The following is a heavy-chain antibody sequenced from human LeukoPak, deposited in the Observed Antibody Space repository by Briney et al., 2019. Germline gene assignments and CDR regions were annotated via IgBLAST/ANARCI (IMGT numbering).Heavy chain of an antibody. CDR3: ARSAGYDSSGHDYYYYGMDV. CDR1: GYTFTSYG. J-gene: IGHJ6*02. V-gene: IGHV1-18*01. D-gene: IGHD3-22*01. CDR2: ISAYNGNT. Sequence: ASVKVSCKASGYTFTSYGISWVRQAPGQGLEWMGWISAYNGNTNYAQKLQGRVTMTTDTSTSTAYMELSSLRSEDTAVYYCARSAGYDSSGHDYYYYGMDVWGQGTTVTVSS.